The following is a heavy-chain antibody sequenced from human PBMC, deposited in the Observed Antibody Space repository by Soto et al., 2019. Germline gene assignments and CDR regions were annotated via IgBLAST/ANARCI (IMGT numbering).Heavy chain of an antibody. CDR3: ARGHLAVVPVASWYYYMDV. CDR2: VNAGNGTT. CDR1: GYSFSNYA. V-gene: IGHV1-3*01. Sequence: QVQLVQSGAEVEKPGASVKVSCKASGYSFSNYAVHWVRQAPGQRLEWMGWVNAGNGTTRYSQNFQGRVTITRDTSARTAYLELSSLRSEDTAVYYCARGHLAVVPVASWYYYMDVWGKGTTVTVSS. D-gene: IGHD2-2*01. J-gene: IGHJ6*03.